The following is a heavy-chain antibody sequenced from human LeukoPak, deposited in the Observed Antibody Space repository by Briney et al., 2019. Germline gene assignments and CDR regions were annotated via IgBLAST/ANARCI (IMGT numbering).Heavy chain of an antibody. D-gene: IGHD1-26*01. CDR3: ARGNSGSYYGYYYYGMDV. CDR2: IGVSGSTI. Sequence: GGSLRLSWAAYGFAFGDSYMSWIRQPPGKGLEWVSSIGVSGSTIYYADSVKGRFTISRDNAKNSLYLQMNSLRAEDTAVYYCARGNSGSYYGYYYYGMDVWGQGTTVTVSS. V-gene: IGHV3-11*01. CDR1: GFAFGDSY. J-gene: IGHJ6*02.